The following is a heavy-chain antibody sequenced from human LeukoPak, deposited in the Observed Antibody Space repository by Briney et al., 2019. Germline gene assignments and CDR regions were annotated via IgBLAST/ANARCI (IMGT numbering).Heavy chain of an antibody. CDR2: INGDGSRT. J-gene: IGHJ4*02. CDR1: GFTFRSHW. Sequence: GSLRLSCAASGFTFRSHWMHWVRQGPGKGLVWVSRINGDGSRTNYADSVKGRFTISRDNAKDTVFLQMSGLRDEDTAVYYCARDGIVGATNFDSWGQGTLVIVSS. CDR3: ARDGIVGATNFDS. D-gene: IGHD1-26*01. V-gene: IGHV3-74*01.